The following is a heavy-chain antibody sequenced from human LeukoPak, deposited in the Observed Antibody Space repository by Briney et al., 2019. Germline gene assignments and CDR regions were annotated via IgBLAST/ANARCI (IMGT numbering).Heavy chain of an antibody. J-gene: IGHJ4*02. Sequence: GGSLRLSCAASGFTFSDYYMSWIRQAPGKGLEWVSYISSSGSTIYYADSVKGRFTISRDNAKNSLYLQMNSLRAEDTAVYYCAKDTLYYYGSGEYDYWGQGTLVTVSS. CDR1: GFTFSDYY. D-gene: IGHD3-10*01. V-gene: IGHV3-11*01. CDR2: ISSSGSTI. CDR3: AKDTLYYYGSGEYDY.